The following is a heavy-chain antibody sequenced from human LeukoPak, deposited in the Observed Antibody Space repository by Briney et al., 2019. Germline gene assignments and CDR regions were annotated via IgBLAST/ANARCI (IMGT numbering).Heavy chain of an antibody. Sequence: PSETLSLTCTVSGGSISSYYWSWLRQPPGKGLEWIRYIYYSGTTNYNPSLKSRVTISVDTSKNQFSLKLSSVTAADTAVYYCARDRYGCNSGEFDYWGQGTLVTVSS. D-gene: IGHD4-23*01. V-gene: IGHV4-59*01. CDR1: GGSISSYY. CDR3: ARDRYGCNSGEFDY. J-gene: IGHJ4*02. CDR2: IYYSGTT.